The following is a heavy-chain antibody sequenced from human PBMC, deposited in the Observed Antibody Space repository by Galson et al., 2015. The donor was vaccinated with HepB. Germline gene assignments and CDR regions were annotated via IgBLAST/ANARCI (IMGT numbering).Heavy chain of an antibody. V-gene: IGHV3-30-3*01. Sequence: SLRLSCAASGFTFSSYAMHWVRQAPGKGLEWVAVISYDGSNKYYADSVKGRFTISRDNSKNTLYLQMNSLRAEDTAVYYCARDLLAHGVTIFGNYFDYWGQGTLVTVSS. D-gene: IGHD3-3*01. CDR2: ISYDGSNK. CDR3: ARDLLAHGVTIFGNYFDY. J-gene: IGHJ4*02. CDR1: GFTFSSYA.